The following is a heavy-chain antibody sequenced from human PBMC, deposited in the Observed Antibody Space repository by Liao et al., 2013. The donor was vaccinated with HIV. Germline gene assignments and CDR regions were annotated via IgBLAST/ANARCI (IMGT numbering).Heavy chain of an antibody. CDR1: GGSIRSSSYY. CDR2: MYYSGST. J-gene: IGHJ6*04. Sequence: QLQLQESGPGLVKPSETLSLSCTVSGGSIRSSSYYWGWIRQPPGKGLEWIGSMYYSGSTNYNPSLQSRVTISADTSKNQFSLKLSSVTAADTAVYYCARAPYSSSWYVTMDVWGKGTTVTVSS. CDR3: ARAPYSSSWYVTMDV. D-gene: IGHD6-13*01. V-gene: IGHV4-39*07.